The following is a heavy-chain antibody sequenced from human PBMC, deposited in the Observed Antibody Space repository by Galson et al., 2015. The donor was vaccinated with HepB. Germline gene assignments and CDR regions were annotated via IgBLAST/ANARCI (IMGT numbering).Heavy chain of an antibody. Sequence: SLRLSCAASGFTFSSYSMNWVRQAPGKGLEWVSYISSSSSTIYYSDSVKGRFTISRDNAKNSLYLQMNGLRDEDTAVYYCARDPRSSYYYYYYYMDVWGKGTTVTVSS. V-gene: IGHV3-48*02. J-gene: IGHJ6*03. CDR2: ISSSSSTI. CDR1: GFTFSSYS. CDR3: ARDPRSSYYYYYYYMDV.